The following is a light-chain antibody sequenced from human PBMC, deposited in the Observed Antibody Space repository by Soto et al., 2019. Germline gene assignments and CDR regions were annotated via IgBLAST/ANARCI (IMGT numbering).Light chain of an antibody. Sequence: EIVLTQSPGTLSLSPGERATLSCRASQSLSSSYLAWYQQKPGQAPRLLIYGASSRATGIPDRVSGSGSGTDFTLTITRLEPEDFAVYYCQQYGSLSWTFGQGTKVDIK. V-gene: IGKV3-20*01. CDR2: GAS. CDR1: QSLSSSY. J-gene: IGKJ1*01. CDR3: QQYGSLSWT.